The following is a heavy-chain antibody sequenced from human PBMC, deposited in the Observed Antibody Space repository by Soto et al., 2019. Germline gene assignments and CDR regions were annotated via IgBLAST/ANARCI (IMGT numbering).Heavy chain of an antibody. D-gene: IGHD3-3*01. CDR3: AKLTLTIFHRFDY. CDR1: GFTFSCYA. Sequence: GGSLRLSCAASGFTFSCYAMSWVRQAPGKGREWVSAISGSGGSTYYADSVKGRFTISRDNSKNTLYLQMNSLRAEDTAVYYCAKLTLTIFHRFDYWGQGTLVTVSS. V-gene: IGHV3-23*01. CDR2: ISGSGGST. J-gene: IGHJ4*02.